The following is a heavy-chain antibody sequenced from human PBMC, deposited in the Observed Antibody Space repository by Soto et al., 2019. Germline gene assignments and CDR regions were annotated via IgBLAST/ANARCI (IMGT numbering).Heavy chain of an antibody. CDR3: ARAPKFGPAAKRSYNWFDP. D-gene: IGHD2-2*01. Sequence: SETLSLTCTVSGGSISSGGYYWSWIRQHPGKGLEWIGYIYYSGSTYYNPSLKSRVTISVDTSRNQFSLKLSSVAAADTAVYYCARAPKFGPAAKRSYNWFDPCGQGTLVTVAS. CDR2: IYYSGST. J-gene: IGHJ5*02. CDR1: GGSISSGGYY. V-gene: IGHV4-31*03.